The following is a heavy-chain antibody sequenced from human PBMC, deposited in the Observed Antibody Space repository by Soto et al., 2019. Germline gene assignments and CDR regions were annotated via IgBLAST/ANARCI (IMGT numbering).Heavy chain of an antibody. V-gene: IGHV1-2*04. Sequence: ASVKVSCKASGYTFTGYYMHWVRQAPGQGLEWMGWINPNSGGTNYAQKFQGWVTMTRDTSISTAYMELSRLRSDDTAVYYCARDVVIVGARTYYYYYGMDVWGQGTTVTV. CDR1: GYTFTGYY. CDR2: INPNSGGT. D-gene: IGHD1-26*01. J-gene: IGHJ6*02. CDR3: ARDVVIVGARTYYYYYGMDV.